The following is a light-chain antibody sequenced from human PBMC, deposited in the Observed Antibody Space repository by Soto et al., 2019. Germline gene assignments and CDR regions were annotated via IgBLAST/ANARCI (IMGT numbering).Light chain of an antibody. J-gene: IGKJ4*01. CDR3: QQRSIWLLT. CDR2: DAS. CDR1: QSVGSN. V-gene: IGKV3-15*01. Sequence: EIVMTQSPVTLSVSPGERATLSCRASQSVGSNLAWYQQKPDQTPRLLIYDASTRATGIPARFSGSGSGTEFTLTISSLQSEDFAVYYCQQRSIWLLTFGGGTKVDIK.